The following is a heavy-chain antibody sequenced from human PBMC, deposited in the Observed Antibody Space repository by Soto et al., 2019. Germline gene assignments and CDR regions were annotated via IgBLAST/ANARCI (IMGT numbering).Heavy chain of an antibody. CDR1: GYSFTSYW. J-gene: IGHJ5*02. D-gene: IGHD3-10*01. Sequence: GESLKISCKGSGYSFTSYWIGWVRKMPGKGLEWMGIIYPGDSDTRYSPSFQGQVTISADKSISTAYLQWSSLKASDTAMYYCARALKGYCGSGSYPPHWFDPWGQGTLVTVSS. V-gene: IGHV5-51*01. CDR2: IYPGDSDT. CDR3: ARALKGYCGSGSYPPHWFDP.